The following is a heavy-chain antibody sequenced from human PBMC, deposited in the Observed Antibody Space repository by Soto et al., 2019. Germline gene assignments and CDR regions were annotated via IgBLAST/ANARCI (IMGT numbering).Heavy chain of an antibody. CDR2: IIPILGTV. CDR3: ARGNRRWIQLWYFDL. Sequence: QVQLVQSGAEVKKPGSSVKVSCKASGGTFSNYPISWVRQAPGQGLEWMGGIIPILGTVNYAQKFEGRVTMPADESTSAADMELRRLRSEDTAVYYCARGNRRWIQLWYFDLWGRGTLVTVSS. D-gene: IGHD5-18*01. CDR1: GGTFSNYP. J-gene: IGHJ2*01. V-gene: IGHV1-69*11.